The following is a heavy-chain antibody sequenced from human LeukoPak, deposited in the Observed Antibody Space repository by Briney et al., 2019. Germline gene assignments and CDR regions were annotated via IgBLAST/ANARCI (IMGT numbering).Heavy chain of an antibody. CDR2: INPNSGGT. V-gene: IGHV1-2*02. CDR3: ARGGVAALYYYYYMDV. Sequence: EASVKVSCKASGYTFTGYYMHWVRQAPGQGLEWMGWINPNSGGTNYARKFQGRVTMTRDTSISTAYMELSRLRSDDTAVYYCARGGVAALYYYYYMDVWGKGTTVTVSS. J-gene: IGHJ6*03. CDR1: GYTFTGYY. D-gene: IGHD2-15*01.